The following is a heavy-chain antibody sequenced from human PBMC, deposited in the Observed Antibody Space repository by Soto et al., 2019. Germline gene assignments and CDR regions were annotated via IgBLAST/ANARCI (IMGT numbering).Heavy chain of an antibody. CDR1: GGTFTDYH. CDR2: INHSGTT. Sequence: SETLSLTCAVYGGTFTDYHWTWIRQPPGKGLEWIGEINHSGTTNYKPSLNSRVTISVDTSKNQFSLKLRSVTAADTAVYYCARTLAAAAYYYYYGMDVWGQGTTVTVS. V-gene: IGHV4-34*01. CDR3: ARTLAAAAYYYYYGMDV. J-gene: IGHJ6*02. D-gene: IGHD6-13*01.